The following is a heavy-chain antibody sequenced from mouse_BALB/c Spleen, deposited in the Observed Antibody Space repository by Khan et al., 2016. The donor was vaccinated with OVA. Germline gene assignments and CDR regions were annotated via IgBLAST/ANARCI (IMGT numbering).Heavy chain of an antibody. CDR3: ARPRYVSYTLDY. V-gene: IGHV9-3-1*01. CDR2: INTYTGEP. Sequence: QIQLVQSGPELKKPGETVKISCKASGYTFTNYGMNWVKQSPGKALKWMGWINTYTGEPTYADDFKGRFAFSLETSASTAYLQINNLKNEDTATYICARPRYVSYTLDYWGQGTSVTVSS. J-gene: IGHJ4*01. D-gene: IGHD1-1*01. CDR1: GYTFTNYG.